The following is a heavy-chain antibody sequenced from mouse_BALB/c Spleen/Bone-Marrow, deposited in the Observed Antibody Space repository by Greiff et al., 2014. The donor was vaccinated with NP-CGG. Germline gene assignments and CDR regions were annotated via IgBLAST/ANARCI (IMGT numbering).Heavy chain of an antibody. CDR1: GYSFAGYT. J-gene: IGHJ3*01. V-gene: IGHV1-26*01. Sequence: VQLQQSGPELVKPGASMKISCKASGYSFAGYTMNWVKQSHGKNLEWIGLINPYNGGSSYNQKFKGKATLTVDKSSSTAYMELLSLTSEDSAVYYCARECYGSSYGFAYWGQGTLVTVSA. CDR3: ARECYGSSYGFAY. CDR2: INPYNGGS. D-gene: IGHD1-1*01.